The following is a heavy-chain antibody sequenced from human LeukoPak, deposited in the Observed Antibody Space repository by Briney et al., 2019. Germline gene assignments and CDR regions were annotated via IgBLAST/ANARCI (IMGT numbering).Heavy chain of an antibody. CDR2: IRSKAYGGTT. J-gene: IGHJ6*02. D-gene: IGHD3-22*01. CDR1: GFTFGDYA. CDR3: TRERLIDYYYYGMDV. Sequence: GGSLRLSCTASGFTFGDYAMSWFRQAPGKGLEWVGFIRSKAYGGTTEYAASVKGRFTISRDDSKSIAYLQMNSLKTGDTAVYYCTRERLIDYYYYGMDVWGQGTTVTVSS. V-gene: IGHV3-49*03.